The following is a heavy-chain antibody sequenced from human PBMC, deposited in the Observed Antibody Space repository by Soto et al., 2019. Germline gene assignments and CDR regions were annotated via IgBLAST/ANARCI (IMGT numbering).Heavy chain of an antibody. Sequence: EVQLVESGGDLVKPGGSLRLSCAGSGFIFSNAWINWVRQAPGRGLEWVGHVKSKTDGGTTDYAAPVKGRCTISRDDSKNTVFLQMNNLKIEDTAVYYCTTDHPYNYDSSCYDHWGPGTLVTVSS. CDR3: TTDHPYNYDSSCYDH. V-gene: IGHV3-15*07. D-gene: IGHD3-22*01. CDR2: VKSKTDGGTT. J-gene: IGHJ4*02. CDR1: GFIFSNAW.